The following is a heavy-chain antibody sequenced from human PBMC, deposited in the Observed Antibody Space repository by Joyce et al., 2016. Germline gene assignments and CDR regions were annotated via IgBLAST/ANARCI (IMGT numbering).Heavy chain of an antibody. CDR1: GGSISSAHW. V-gene: IGHV4-4*02. CDR2: LYLGGST. J-gene: IGHJ5*01. Sequence: QVQLQESGPGLVKPSGTLSLTCAVPGGSISSAHWWTWVRHPPGKGLEWIGELYLGGSTTYNPSLMSRVTISVDKSKNQLSLKMNSVTAADTAVYYCARNGAYSQDSWGQGTLVTVSS. D-gene: IGHD5-12*01. CDR3: ARNGAYSQDS.